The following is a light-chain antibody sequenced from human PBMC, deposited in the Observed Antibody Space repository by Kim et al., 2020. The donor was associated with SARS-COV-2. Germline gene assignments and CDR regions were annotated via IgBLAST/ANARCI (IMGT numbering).Light chain of an antibody. CDR3: QQYNNWPRT. Sequence: EIVMTQSPATLSVSPEERATLSCRASQSVSSNLAWYQQKPGQAPRLLIYGASTRATGIPARFSVSGSGTEFTLTISSLQSEDFAVYYCQQYNNWPRTFGQGTKVDIK. V-gene: IGKV3-15*01. J-gene: IGKJ1*01. CDR2: GAS. CDR1: QSVSSN.